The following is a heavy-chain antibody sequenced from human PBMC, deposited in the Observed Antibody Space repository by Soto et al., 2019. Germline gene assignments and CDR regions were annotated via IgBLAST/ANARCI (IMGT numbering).Heavy chain of an antibody. CDR1: GFTFSSYA. CDR2: ISGSGGST. V-gene: IGHV3-23*01. CDR3: ANDIVVVPAVVYGMDV. J-gene: IGHJ6*02. Sequence: GGSLRLSCAASGFTFSSYAMSWVRQAPGKGLEWVSAISGSGGSTYYADSVKGRFTISRDNSKNTLYLQMNSLRAEDTAVYYCANDIVVVPAVVYGMDVWGQGTTVTVSS. D-gene: IGHD2-2*01.